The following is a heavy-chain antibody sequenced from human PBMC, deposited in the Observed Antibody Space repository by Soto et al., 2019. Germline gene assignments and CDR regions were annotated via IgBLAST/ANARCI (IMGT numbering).Heavy chain of an antibody. J-gene: IGHJ4*02. CDR2: MNTDGRVK. CDR3: ARGYDYLIDY. V-gene: IGHV3-7*01. D-gene: IGHD3-22*01. Sequence: GGSLRLSCAASGFTFSASWMNWVRQTPGKGPEWVANMNTDGRVKNYAESVRGRFTISRDNAKNSLYLQMNSLRAEDTAVYSCARGYDYLIDYWGQGPPVTVS. CDR1: GFTFSASW.